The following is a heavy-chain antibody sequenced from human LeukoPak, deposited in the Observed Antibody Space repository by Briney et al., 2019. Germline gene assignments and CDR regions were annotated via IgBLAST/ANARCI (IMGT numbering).Heavy chain of an antibody. D-gene: IGHD6-13*01. CDR1: GFTFSTYW. J-gene: IGHJ4*02. Sequence: GGSLRLSCAASGFTFSTYWMHWVRQAPGKGLVWVSRIDGDGSSTKNADSVKGRFAISRDNAKNTLYLQMNSLRAEDTAVYYCAKAQVSSYPFDFDYWGQGTLVTVSS. CDR3: AKAQVSSYPFDFDY. CDR2: IDGDGSST. V-gene: IGHV3-74*03.